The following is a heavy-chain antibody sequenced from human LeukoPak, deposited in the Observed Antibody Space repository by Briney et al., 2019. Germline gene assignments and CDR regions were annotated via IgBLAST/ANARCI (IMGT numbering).Heavy chain of an antibody. J-gene: IGHJ4*02. CDR3: ARGSSSTSGFHY. D-gene: IGHD2-2*01. V-gene: IGHV3-30*01. Sequence: GRFTISRDNSKNTLYLQMNSLRAEDTAAYYCARGSSSTSGFHYWGQGTLVTVSS.